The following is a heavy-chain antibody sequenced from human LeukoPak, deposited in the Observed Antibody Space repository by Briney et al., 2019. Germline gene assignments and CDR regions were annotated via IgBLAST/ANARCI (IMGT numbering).Heavy chain of an antibody. J-gene: IGHJ4*02. CDR3: AREPQLLLSAY. CDR1: GFTFSSYA. CDR2: ISGSGDNT. V-gene: IGHV3-23*01. D-gene: IGHD2-15*01. Sequence: GGSLRLSCAASGFTFSSYAMSWVRQAPGKGLEWVSGISGSGDNTYYADSVKGRFTISRDNSKNTLYLQMNSLRAEDTAVYYCAREPQLLLSAYRGQGTLVTVSS.